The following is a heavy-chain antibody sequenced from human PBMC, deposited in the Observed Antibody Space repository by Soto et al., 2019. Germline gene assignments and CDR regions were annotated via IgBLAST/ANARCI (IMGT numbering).Heavy chain of an antibody. J-gene: IGHJ4*02. CDR2: IIPFLGVT. CDR3: TRDWESTVSTWSFGAF. V-gene: IGHV1-69*08. Sequence: QVQLVQSGAEVKKPGSSVKVSCKASGGTFSPYTVNWVRQAPGQGLEWMGRIIPFLGVTNYAQKFQARVTLTADTSTTTAYMELSGQRFEDTAVYYCTRDWESTVSTWSFGAFWGRGTLVTVSS. D-gene: IGHD3-10*01. CDR1: GGTFSPYT.